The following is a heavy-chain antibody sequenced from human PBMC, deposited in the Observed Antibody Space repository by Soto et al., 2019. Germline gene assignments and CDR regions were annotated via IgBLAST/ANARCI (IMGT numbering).Heavy chain of an antibody. Sequence: SETLSLTCTVSGGSIRSYYWSWIRQPAGKGLEWIGHIYTSGSSNYNPSLKSRVTMSVDTSKNQFSLKLSSVTAADTAVYYCARSYSGSYEEKWFDPWGQGTLVTVSS. J-gene: IGHJ5*02. CDR1: GGSIRSYY. CDR2: IYTSGSS. V-gene: IGHV4-4*07. D-gene: IGHD1-26*01. CDR3: ARSYSGSYEEKWFDP.